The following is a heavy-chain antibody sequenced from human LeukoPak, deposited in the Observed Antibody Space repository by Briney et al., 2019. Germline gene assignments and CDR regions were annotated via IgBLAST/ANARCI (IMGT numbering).Heavy chain of an antibody. CDR1: GGSFSGYS. Sequence: SETLSLTCAVYGGSFSGYSWSWIRQPPGKGLEWIGEINHSGSTNYNPSLKSRVTISVDTSKNQFSLRLSSVTAADTAVYYCARHGYSGYDFRYWGQGTLVTVSS. CDR2: INHSGST. J-gene: IGHJ4*02. CDR3: ARHGYSGYDFRY. D-gene: IGHD5-12*01. V-gene: IGHV4-34*01.